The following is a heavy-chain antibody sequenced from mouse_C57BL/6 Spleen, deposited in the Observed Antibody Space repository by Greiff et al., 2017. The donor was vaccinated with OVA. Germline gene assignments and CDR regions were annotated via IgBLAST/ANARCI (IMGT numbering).Heavy chain of an antibody. J-gene: IGHJ1*03. Sequence: QVQLQQSGAELVRPGTSVKMSCKASGYTFTNYWIGWAKQRPGHGLEWIGDIYPGGGYTNYNEKFKGKATLTADKSSSTAYMQFSSLTSEDSAIYDCARKQGYGSSYGYFDVWGTGTTVTVSS. CDR1: GYTFTNYW. D-gene: IGHD1-1*01. CDR2: IYPGGGYT. V-gene: IGHV1-63*01. CDR3: ARKQGYGSSYGYFDV.